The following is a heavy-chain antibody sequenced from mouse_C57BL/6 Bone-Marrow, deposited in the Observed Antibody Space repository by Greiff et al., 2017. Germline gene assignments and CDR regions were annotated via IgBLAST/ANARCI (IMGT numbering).Heavy chain of an antibody. V-gene: IGHV1-64*01. CDR2: IHPNSGST. CDR1: GYTFTSYW. Sequence: QVQLQQPGAELVKPGASVKLSCKASGYTFTSYWMHWVKQRPGQGLEWIGMIHPNSGSTNYNEKFKSKATLTVDKSSSTAYMQLSSLTSEDSAVYYCARRVYYDYGVYFDYWGQGTTLTVSS. D-gene: IGHD2-4*01. CDR3: ARRVYYDYGVYFDY. J-gene: IGHJ2*01.